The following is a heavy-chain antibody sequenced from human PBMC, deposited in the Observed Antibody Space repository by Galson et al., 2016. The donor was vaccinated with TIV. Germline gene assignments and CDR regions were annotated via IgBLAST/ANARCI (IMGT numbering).Heavy chain of an antibody. Sequence: SVKVSCKASGYTFSDYYMHWVRQAPGQGLEWMGWINPNTGGTNCAQKFQGWVSMTRDTPINTAYMELSRLKSDDTAVYYCARDDGYTSGSDYWGQGTQVTISS. V-gene: IGHV1-2*04. D-gene: IGHD6-19*01. J-gene: IGHJ4*02. CDR2: INPNTGGT. CDR1: GYTFSDYY. CDR3: ARDDGYTSGSDY.